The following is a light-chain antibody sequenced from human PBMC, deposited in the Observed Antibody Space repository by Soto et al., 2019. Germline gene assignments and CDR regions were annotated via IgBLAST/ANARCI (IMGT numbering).Light chain of an antibody. CDR3: QQYGSSPFT. J-gene: IGKJ3*01. V-gene: IGKV3-20*01. CDR2: GAS. CDR1: QSVSSSY. Sequence: EIVLTQSPGTLSLSPGERATLSCRASQSVSSSYLSWYQQKPGQAPRLLIYGASSSATGIPDRFSGSGSGTDFTLTISRLEPEDFAVYYCQQYGSSPFTCGPGTKVDIK.